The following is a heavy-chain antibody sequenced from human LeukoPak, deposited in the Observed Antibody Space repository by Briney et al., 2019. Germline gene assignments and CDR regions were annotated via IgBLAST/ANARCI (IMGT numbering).Heavy chain of an antibody. CDR3: ARERTPGSGYGVDY. CDR1: GYTFTGYY. CDR2: INPNINGT. J-gene: IGHJ4*02. D-gene: IGHD6-25*01. Sequence: ASVKVSCKASGYTFTGYYMHWVRQAPGQGLEWMGWINPNINGTNYARKFQGRVTMTGDRSISTAYMELSRLRSDDTAVYYCARERTPGSGYGVDYWGQGTVVTVSS. V-gene: IGHV1-2*02.